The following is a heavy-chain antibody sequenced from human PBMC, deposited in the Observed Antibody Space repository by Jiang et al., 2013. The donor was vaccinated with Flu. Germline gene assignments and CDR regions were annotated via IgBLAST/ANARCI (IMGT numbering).Heavy chain of an antibody. J-gene: IGHJ4*02. V-gene: IGHV4-38-2*02. CDR2: IYHSGST. D-gene: IGHD6-19*01. Sequence: RLVKPSETLSLTCAVSGYSISSGYYWGWIRQPPGKGLEWIGSIYHSGSTYYNPSLKSRVTISVDTSKNQFSLKLSSVTAADTAVYYCARDPIAVAVPFDYWGQGTLVTVSS. CDR3: ARDPIAVAVPFDY. CDR1: GYSISSGYY.